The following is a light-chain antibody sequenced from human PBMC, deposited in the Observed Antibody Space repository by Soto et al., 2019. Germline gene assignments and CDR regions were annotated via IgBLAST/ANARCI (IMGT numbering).Light chain of an antibody. J-gene: IGKJ4*01. CDR3: LQDYNYPLT. Sequence: AIQMXHSPSSLSASVGYRVTITCRSSQGIRNDLGWYQQKPGKAPKLLIYAASSLQSGVPSRFSGSGSGKDFTLTISSLQPEDFATYYCLQDYNYPLTFGGGTKVDIK. CDR1: QGIRND. CDR2: AAS. V-gene: IGKV1-6*01.